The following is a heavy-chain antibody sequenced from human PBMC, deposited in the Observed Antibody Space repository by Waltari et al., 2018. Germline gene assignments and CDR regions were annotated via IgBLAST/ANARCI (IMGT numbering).Heavy chain of an antibody. Sequence: EVQLVESGGGLVQPGGSLRLSCSASGFTFSSYAMSWVSQAPGQGLEWVSAISSIGGSTDYADSVKGRFTISRDNSKNTLYLQMNSLRAEDTAVYYCAKDIVGESGSYYGTFDIWGQGTMVTVSS. V-gene: IGHV3-23*04. CDR1: GFTFSSYA. CDR3: AKDIVGESGSYYGTFDI. J-gene: IGHJ3*02. D-gene: IGHD1-26*01. CDR2: ISSIGGST.